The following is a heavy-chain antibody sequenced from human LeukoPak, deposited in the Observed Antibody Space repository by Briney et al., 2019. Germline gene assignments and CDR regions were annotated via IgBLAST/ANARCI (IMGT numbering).Heavy chain of an antibody. V-gene: IGHV4-39*07. D-gene: IGHD1-26*01. CDR1: GGIISSRIYH. J-gene: IGHJ4*02. Sequence: SETLSLTRPVSGGIISSRIYHGGWMRHPPGKAREWIGNIYFGATTYYSPSLKSRVTISVDTSKNQFSLNLSSVTAADTALYYCARGTGRELTFDYWGQGTLVTVSS. CDR3: ARGTGRELTFDY. CDR2: IYFGATT.